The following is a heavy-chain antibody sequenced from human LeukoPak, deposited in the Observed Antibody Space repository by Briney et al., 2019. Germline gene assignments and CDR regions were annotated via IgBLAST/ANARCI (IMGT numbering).Heavy chain of an antibody. V-gene: IGHV4-34*01. Sequence: PGGSLRLSCAASGFTFSSYSMNWIRQPPGKGLEWIGEINHSGSTNYNPSLKSRVTISVDTSKNQFSLKLSSVTAADTAVYYCARLRDYVDYWGQGTLVTVSS. CDR2: INHSGST. CDR1: GFTFSSYS. CDR3: ARLRDYVDY. J-gene: IGHJ4*02.